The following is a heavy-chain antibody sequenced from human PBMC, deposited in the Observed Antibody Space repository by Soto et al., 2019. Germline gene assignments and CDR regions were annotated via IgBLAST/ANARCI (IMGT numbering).Heavy chain of an antibody. CDR2: ISWNSDSI. Sequence: GGSLRLSCAASGFTFDDYAMHWVRQAPGKGLEWVSGISWNSDSIGYADSVKGRFTISRDNAKNSLYLQMNSLRAEDTALYYCAKDRWATPTGMDVWGQGTTVTVSS. J-gene: IGHJ6*02. CDR1: GFTFDDYA. V-gene: IGHV3-9*01. D-gene: IGHD5-12*01. CDR3: AKDRWATPTGMDV.